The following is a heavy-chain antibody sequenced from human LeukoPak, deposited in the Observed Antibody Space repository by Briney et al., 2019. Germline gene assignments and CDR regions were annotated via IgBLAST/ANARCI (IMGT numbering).Heavy chain of an antibody. CDR3: ARGADYITLVRGVIYYYYYMDV. D-gene: IGHD3-10*01. J-gene: IGHJ6*03. Sequence: SETLSLTGTVSGGSISSGNYYWNWIRHPAGKRLEWIGRIYTSGGTNYNPSLKSRVTISVDTAKNQFSLNVSSVTAVDTAVYYYARGADYITLVRGVIYYYYYMDVWGKGTTVAISS. V-gene: IGHV4-61*02. CDR2: IYTSGGT. CDR1: GGSISSGNYY.